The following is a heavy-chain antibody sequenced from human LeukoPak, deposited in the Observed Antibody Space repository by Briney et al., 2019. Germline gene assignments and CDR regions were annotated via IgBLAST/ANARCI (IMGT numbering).Heavy chain of an antibody. D-gene: IGHD7-27*01. J-gene: IGHJ3*02. V-gene: IGHV4-34*01. CDR2: INHSGST. CDR1: GGSFSGYY. CDR3: ARADWGEERDAFDI. Sequence: SETLSLTCAVYGGSFSGYYWSWIRQPPGKGLEWIGEINHSGSTNYNPSLKSRVTISVDTSKNQFSLKLSSVTAADTAVYYCARADWGEERDAFDIWGQGTMVTVSS.